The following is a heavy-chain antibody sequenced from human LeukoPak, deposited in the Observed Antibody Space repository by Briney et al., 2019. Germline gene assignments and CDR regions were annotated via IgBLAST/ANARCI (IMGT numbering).Heavy chain of an antibody. D-gene: IGHD3-10*01. CDR2: IKSKTDGGTT. Sequence: GGSLRLSCVVSGFTVTYNYMSWVRQAPGKGLEWVGRIKSKTDGGTTDYAAPVKGRFTISRDDSKNTLYLQMNSLKTEDTAVYYCTTRWFGELERGDYWGQGTLVTVSS. J-gene: IGHJ4*02. CDR1: GFTVTYNY. V-gene: IGHV3-15*01. CDR3: TTRWFGELERGDY.